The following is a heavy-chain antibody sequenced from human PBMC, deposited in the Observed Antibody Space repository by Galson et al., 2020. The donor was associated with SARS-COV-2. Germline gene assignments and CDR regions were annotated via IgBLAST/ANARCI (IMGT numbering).Heavy chain of an antibody. V-gene: IGHV3-21*01. CDR3: ARGLWFGESADAFDI. CDR2: ISSSSSYI. CDR1: GFTFSSYS. Sequence: GESLKISCAASGFTFSSYSMNWVRQAPGKGLEWVSSISSSSSYIYYADSVKGRFTISRDNAKNSLYLQMNSLRAEDTAVYYCARGLWFGESADAFDIWGQGTMVTVSS. J-gene: IGHJ3*02. D-gene: IGHD3-10*01.